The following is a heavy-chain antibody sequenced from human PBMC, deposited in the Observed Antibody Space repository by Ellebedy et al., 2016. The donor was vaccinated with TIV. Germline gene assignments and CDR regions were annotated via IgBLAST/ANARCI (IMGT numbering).Heavy chain of an antibody. D-gene: IGHD3-10*01. CDR2: ISFDGENT. V-gene: IGHV3-30*04. Sequence: PGGSLRLSCAASGFAFSRYTIHWVRQAPGKGLEWVALISFDGENTYYSDSVKGRFTISRDNSKNTLYLQMNSLRPEDTAVYFCARDYYGSESGYYYYMDVWGKGTMVTVSS. CDR1: GFAFSRYT. CDR3: ARDYYGSESGYYYYMDV. J-gene: IGHJ6*03.